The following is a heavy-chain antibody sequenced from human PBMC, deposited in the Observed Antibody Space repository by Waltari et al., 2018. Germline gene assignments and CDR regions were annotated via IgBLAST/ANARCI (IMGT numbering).Heavy chain of an antibody. CDR3: ARVERVPSWIDY. CDR2: INPRGGST. D-gene: IGHD1-1*01. J-gene: IGHJ4*02. Sequence: QVQLVQSGAEVKKPGASVKVSCKASGYTFTSYYMHWVRQAPGQGLEWMGIINPRGGSTSYAQKFQGRGTMTRDTSTSTVYMELSSRRSEDTAVYYCARVERVPSWIDYWGQGTLVIVSS. CDR1: GYTFTSYY. V-gene: IGHV1-46*01.